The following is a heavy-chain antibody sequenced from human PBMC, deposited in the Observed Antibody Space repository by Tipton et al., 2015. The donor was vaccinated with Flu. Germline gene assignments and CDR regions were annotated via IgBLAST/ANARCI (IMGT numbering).Heavy chain of an antibody. CDR2: INPNSGGT. V-gene: IGHV1-2*06. CDR3: AREDGDRINYYYYGMDV. J-gene: IGHJ6*02. CDR1: GYTFTGYY. D-gene: IGHD4-17*01. Sequence: QSGAEVKKPGASVKVSCKASGYTFTGYYMRWVRQAPGQGLEWMGRINPNSGGTNYAQKFQGRVTMTRDTSISTAYMELSRLRSDDTAVYYCAREDGDRINYYYYGMDVWGQGTTVTVSS.